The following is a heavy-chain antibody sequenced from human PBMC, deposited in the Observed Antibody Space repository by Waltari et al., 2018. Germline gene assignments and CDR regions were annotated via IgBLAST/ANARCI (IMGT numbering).Heavy chain of an antibody. J-gene: IGHJ5*02. V-gene: IGHV1-8*01. CDR3: ARGRELRYFIWRGRRNYWFDP. D-gene: IGHD3-9*01. CDR2: MNPNSGNT. CDR1: GYTFTSSD. Sequence: QVQLVQYGAEVKKPGASVKVSCKASGYTFTSSDINWVRPATGQGLEWMGWMNPNSGNTGYAQKFQGRVTMTRNTSISTAYMELSSLRSEDTAVYYCARGRELRYFIWRGRRNYWFDPWGQGTLVTVSS.